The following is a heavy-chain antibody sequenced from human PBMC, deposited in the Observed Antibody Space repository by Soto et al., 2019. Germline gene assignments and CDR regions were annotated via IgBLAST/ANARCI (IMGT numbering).Heavy chain of an antibody. J-gene: IGHJ4*02. D-gene: IGHD4-17*01. CDR2: IYYSGST. CDR3: ARDRVGYGDYGGGVYYFDY. Sequence: SEALSLTCTVSGGSISSYYWSWIRQPPGKGLEWIGYIYYSGSTNYNPSLKSRVTISVDTSKNQFSLKLSSVTAADTAVYYCARDRVGYGDYGGGVYYFDYWGQGTLVTVSA. V-gene: IGHV4-59*01. CDR1: GGSISSYY.